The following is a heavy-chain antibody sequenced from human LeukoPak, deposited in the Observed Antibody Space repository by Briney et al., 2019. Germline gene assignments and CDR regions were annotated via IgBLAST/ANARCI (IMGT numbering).Heavy chain of an antibody. V-gene: IGHV3-20*04. CDR3: ARAQILYYYDSSGYYYFDY. CDR2: INWNGDST. J-gene: IGHJ4*02. Sequence: AGGSLRLSCAASGLTFDDHGMSWVRQAPGKGLQWVSAINWNGDSTSYADSVKGRFTISRDNAKNSLYLQMNSLRAEDTALYYCARAQILYYYDSSGYYYFDYWGQGTLVTVSS. CDR1: GLTFDDHG. D-gene: IGHD3-22*01.